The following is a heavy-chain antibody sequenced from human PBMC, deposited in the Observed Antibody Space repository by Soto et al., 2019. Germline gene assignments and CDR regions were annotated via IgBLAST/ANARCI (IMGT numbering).Heavy chain of an antibody. D-gene: IGHD3-16*02. J-gene: IGHJ4*02. Sequence: QVQLVQSGAEVKKPGSSVKVSCKASGGTFSSYTISWVRQAPGQGLEWMGRIIPILGIANYAQKFQGRVTITADKSTSTAYMELSSLRSEDTAVYYCARDGLRLGELSYTIDYWGQGTLVTVFS. CDR1: GGTFSSYT. CDR2: IIPILGIA. V-gene: IGHV1-69*08. CDR3: ARDGLRLGELSYTIDY.